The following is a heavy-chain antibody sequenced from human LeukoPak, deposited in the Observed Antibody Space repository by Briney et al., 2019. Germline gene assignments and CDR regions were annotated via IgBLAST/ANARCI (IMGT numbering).Heavy chain of an antibody. CDR3: AKAHAFTMIVVVIRYYFDY. CDR2: ISGSGGST. CDR1: GFTFSSYA. Sequence: GGSLRLSCAASGFTFSSYAMSWVRQAPGKGLEWVSAISGSGGSTYYADSMKGRFTISRDNSKNTLYLQMNSLRAEDTAVYYCAKAHAFTMIVVVIRYYFDYWGQGTLVTVSS. J-gene: IGHJ4*02. D-gene: IGHD3-22*01. V-gene: IGHV3-23*01.